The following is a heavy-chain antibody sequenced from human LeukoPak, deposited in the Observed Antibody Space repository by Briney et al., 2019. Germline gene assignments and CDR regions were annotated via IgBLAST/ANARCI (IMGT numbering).Heavy chain of an antibody. J-gene: IGHJ4*02. D-gene: IGHD3-22*01. CDR1: GFTFSSYA. V-gene: IGHV3-23*01. Sequence: GGSLRLSCAASGFTFSSYAMSWVRQAPGKGLEWVSAISGSGGSTYYADSVKGRFTISRDNSKNTLYLQMNSLRAEDTAVYYCAKIPYYYDSSGYLAFDYWGQGTLVSVSS. CDR2: ISGSGGST. CDR3: AKIPYYYDSSGYLAFDY.